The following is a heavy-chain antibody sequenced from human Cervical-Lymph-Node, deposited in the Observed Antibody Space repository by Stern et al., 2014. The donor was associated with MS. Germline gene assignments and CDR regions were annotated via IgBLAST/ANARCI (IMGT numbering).Heavy chain of an antibody. Sequence: QDQLVQSGAEVKKPGASVKVSCKASGYTFTSYAMHWVRQAPGQRLEWMGWINAGNGNTKYSQKFQGRVTITRDTSASTAYMELSSLRSEDTAVYYCARGLSGSYSVDYWGQGTLVTVSS. CDR3: ARGLSGSYSVDY. CDR2: INAGNGNT. D-gene: IGHD1-26*01. CDR1: GYTFTSYA. J-gene: IGHJ4*02. V-gene: IGHV1-3*01.